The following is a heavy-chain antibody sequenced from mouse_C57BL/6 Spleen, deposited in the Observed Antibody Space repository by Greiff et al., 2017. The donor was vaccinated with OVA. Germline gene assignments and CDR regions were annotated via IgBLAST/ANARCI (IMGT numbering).Heavy chain of an antibody. CDR3: ASSCLFAY. CDR2: IDPSDGGT. Sequence: VQLQQPGAELVRPGSSVKLSCKASGYTFTSYWMHWVKQRPIQGLEWIGNIDPSDGGTHYNQKFKDKATLTVDKSSSTAYMQLSSLTSEDSAVYYCASSCLFAYWGQGTLVTVSA. J-gene: IGHJ3*01. CDR1: GYTFTSYW. V-gene: IGHV1-52*01.